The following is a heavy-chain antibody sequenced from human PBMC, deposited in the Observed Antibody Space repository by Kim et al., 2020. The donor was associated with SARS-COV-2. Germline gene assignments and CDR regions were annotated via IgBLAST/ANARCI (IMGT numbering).Heavy chain of an antibody. J-gene: IGHJ3*02. CDR3: ARGWLQPRSYAFDI. Sequence: NPALKQRVPIAVDTSQNQFSLKLSSVTAADTAVYYCARGWLQPRSYAFDIWGQGTMVTVSS. V-gene: IGHV4-59*09. D-gene: IGHD5-12*01.